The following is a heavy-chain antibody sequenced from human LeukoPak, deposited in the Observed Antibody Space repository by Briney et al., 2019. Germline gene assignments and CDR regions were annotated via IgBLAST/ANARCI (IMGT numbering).Heavy chain of an antibody. CDR3: AKGLARLLDY. CDR2: VTGNSENT. D-gene: IGHD6-6*01. J-gene: IGHJ4*02. Sequence: SCKASRGTFSSYAISWVRQAPGKGLEWVSAVTGNSENTYCADSVKGRFTISRDNSKNTLHLQMNSLRAEDTAVYYCAKGLARLLDYWGQGTLVTVSS. V-gene: IGHV3-23*01. CDR1: RGTFSSYA.